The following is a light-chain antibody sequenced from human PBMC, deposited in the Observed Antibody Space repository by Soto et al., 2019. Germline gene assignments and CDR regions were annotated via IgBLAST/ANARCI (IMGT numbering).Light chain of an antibody. J-gene: IGLJ2*01. V-gene: IGLV2-14*01. Sequence: QSVLTQPASVSGSPGQSITISCTGSSSDVGAYNYVSWYQQHPGKAPKLMIYEVSNRPSGVSNRFSGSKSGNTASLTISGLQAGDEAGYYCSSYTSSSTVVFGGGTKLTVL. CDR1: SSDVGAYNY. CDR3: SSYTSSSTVV. CDR2: EVS.